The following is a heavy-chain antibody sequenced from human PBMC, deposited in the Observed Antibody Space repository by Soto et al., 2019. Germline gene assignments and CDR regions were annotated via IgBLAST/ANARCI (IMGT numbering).Heavy chain of an antibody. J-gene: IGHJ4*02. V-gene: IGHV3-30*18. D-gene: IGHD3-3*01. CDR3: AKEASDFDY. CDR2: ISYDGSNK. CDR1: GFTFSSYG. Sequence: QVQLVESGGGVVQPGRSLRLSCAASGFTFSSYGMHWVRQAPGKGLEWVAVISYDGSNKYYADSVKGRFTISRDNSKHTLYLQMNSLRAEDTAVYYCAKEASDFDYWGQGTLVTVSS.